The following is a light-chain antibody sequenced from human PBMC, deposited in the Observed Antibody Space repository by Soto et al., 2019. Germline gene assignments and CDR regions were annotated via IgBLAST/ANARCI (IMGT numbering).Light chain of an antibody. CDR3: QQYHRWPIT. V-gene: IGKV3-15*01. J-gene: IGKJ5*01. CDR2: GAS. Sequence: EIVMTQSPGTLSVSPGEGATLSCRASQSVDSNLAWYQQRPGQAPRLLIYGASTRATGVPARFSGSGSGTVFTLIISSLQSEDFAVYSCQQYHRWPITFGQGTRLEIK. CDR1: QSVDSN.